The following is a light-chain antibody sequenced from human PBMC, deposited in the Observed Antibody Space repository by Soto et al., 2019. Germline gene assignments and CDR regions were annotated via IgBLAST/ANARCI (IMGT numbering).Light chain of an antibody. J-gene: IGKJ1*01. V-gene: IGKV3D-20*02. CDR3: QQRSNWPKT. Sequence: EIVLAQSPGTLSLSPGERATLSCRASQSVSSSYLVWHQQKPGQAPRLLIYAASNRATGIPARFSGSGSGTDFTLTISSLEPEDFAVYYCQQRSNWPKTFGQGTKVDI. CDR2: AAS. CDR1: QSVSSSY.